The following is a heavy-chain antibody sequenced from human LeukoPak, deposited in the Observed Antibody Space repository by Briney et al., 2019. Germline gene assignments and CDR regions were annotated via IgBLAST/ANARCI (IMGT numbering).Heavy chain of an antibody. CDR3: AKVPPSSSHSFYFDY. Sequence: GGSLRLSCAASGFTFSSYGMHWVRQAPGKGLEWVAVISCDGSNKYYADSVKGRFTISRDNSKNTLYLQMNSLRAEDTAVYYCAKVPPSSSHSFYFDYWGQGTLVTVSS. CDR2: ISCDGSNK. CDR1: GFTFSSYG. D-gene: IGHD6-13*01. V-gene: IGHV3-30*18. J-gene: IGHJ4*02.